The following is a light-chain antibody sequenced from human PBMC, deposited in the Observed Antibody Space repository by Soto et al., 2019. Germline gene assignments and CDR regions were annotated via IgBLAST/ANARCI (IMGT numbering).Light chain of an antibody. CDR2: AAS. CDR1: QSLXSSY. J-gene: IGKJ3*01. V-gene: IGKV3-20*01. Sequence: LSQSAGALSLSLGERVTLPCRASQSLXSSYLAWYPQNPGQAPRLPXDAASSMATGSPDRLSGSGSATDFTLTISRLEPEDFDVYSCQQYGNATCTFGPGTKVAIK. CDR3: QQYGNATCT.